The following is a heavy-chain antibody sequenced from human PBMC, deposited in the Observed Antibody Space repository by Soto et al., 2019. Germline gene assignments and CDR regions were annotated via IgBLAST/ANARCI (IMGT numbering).Heavy chain of an antibody. D-gene: IGHD1-1*01. CDR3: ARPWNDDWFDP. Sequence: QVQLVESGGGVVQPGRSLRLSCAASGFVFDTYGMHWVRQAPGKGLEWVADIWYDGSNRNYADSVKGRFTISRDNSKNTLYLQMXXXXXXXXXXXXXARPWNDDWFDPWGQGTLVIVSS. CDR1: GFVFDTYG. V-gene: IGHV3-33*03. J-gene: IGHJ5*02. CDR2: IWYDGSNR.